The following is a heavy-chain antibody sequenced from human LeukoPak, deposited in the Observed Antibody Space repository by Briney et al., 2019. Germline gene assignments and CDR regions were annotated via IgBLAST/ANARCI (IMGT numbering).Heavy chain of an antibody. D-gene: IGHD6-19*01. CDR1: GYSFTSYW. CDR3: ASRIDVSSGWYGVTYFDY. Sequence: GESLKISCKGSGYSFTSYWIGWVRQMPGKGLEWMGIIYPGDSDTRYSPSFQGQVTISADKSISTAYLQWSSLKASDTAMYYCASRIDVSSGWYGVTYFDYWGQGTLVTVSS. J-gene: IGHJ4*02. CDR2: IYPGDSDT. V-gene: IGHV5-51*01.